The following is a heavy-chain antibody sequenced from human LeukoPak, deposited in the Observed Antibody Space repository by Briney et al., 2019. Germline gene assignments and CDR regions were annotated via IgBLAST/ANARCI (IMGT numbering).Heavy chain of an antibody. D-gene: IGHD2-15*01. J-gene: IGHJ3*02. Sequence: PSETLSLTCTVSGGSINSGAYYWSWIRQHPGKGRERIGYIYYSGSNYYNPSLKSRVTISVDTSKNQFSLKLSSVTAADTAVYYCAGCSGGSPIDAFHIWGQGTMVTVSS. CDR3: AGCSGGSPIDAFHI. V-gene: IGHV4-31*03. CDR1: GGSINSGAYY. CDR2: IYYSGSN.